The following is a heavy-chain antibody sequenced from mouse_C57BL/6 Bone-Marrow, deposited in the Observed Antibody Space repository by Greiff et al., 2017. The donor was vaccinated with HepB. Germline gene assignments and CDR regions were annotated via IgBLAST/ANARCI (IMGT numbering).Heavy chain of an antibody. CDR1: GYTFTSYG. CDR3: ARRDYGSSPYAMDY. CDR2: IYPRSGNT. Sequence: QVQLKESGAELARPGASVKLSCKASGYTFTSYGISWVKQRTGQGLEWIGEIYPRSGNTYYNEKFKGKATLTADKSSSTAYMELRSLTSEDSAVYFCARRDYGSSPYAMDYWGQGTSVTVSS. D-gene: IGHD1-1*01. J-gene: IGHJ4*01. V-gene: IGHV1-81*01.